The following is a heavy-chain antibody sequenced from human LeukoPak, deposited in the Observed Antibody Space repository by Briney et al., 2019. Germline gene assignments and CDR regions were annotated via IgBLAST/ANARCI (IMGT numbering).Heavy chain of an antibody. CDR2: IRYDGSNK. V-gene: IGHV3-30*02. J-gene: IGHJ5*02. CDR1: GFTFSSYG. D-gene: IGHD2-15*01. Sequence: GGSLRLSCAASGFTFSSYGTHWVRQAPGKGLEWVAFIRYDGSNKYYADSVKGRFTISRDNSKNTLYLQMNSLRAEDTAAYYCARDGVRYCSGGSCYGGYNWFDPWGQGTLVTVSS. CDR3: ARDGVRYCSGGSCYGGYNWFDP.